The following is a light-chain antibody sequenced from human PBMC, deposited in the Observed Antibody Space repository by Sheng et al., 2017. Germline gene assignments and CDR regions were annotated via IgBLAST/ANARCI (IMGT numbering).Light chain of an antibody. J-gene: IGKJ1*01. CDR3: QQYNDWPPNP. V-gene: IGKV3-15*01. CDR1: QSVGNN. Sequence: EIVMTQSPATLSLSPGERATLSCRASQSVGNNLAWYQQKPGQAPRLLIFGTSLRATGVPARFTGSGSGTEFILTISSLQSEDFAVYYCQQYNDWPPNPFGQGTKVEIK. CDR2: GTS.